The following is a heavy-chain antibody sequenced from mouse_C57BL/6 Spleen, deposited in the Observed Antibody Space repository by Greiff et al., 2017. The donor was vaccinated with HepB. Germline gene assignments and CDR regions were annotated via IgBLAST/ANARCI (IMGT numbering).Heavy chain of an antibody. Sequence: VMLVESGPGLVQPSQSLSITCTVSGFSLTSYGVHWVRQSPGKGLEWLGVIWSGGSTDYNAAFISRLSISKDNSKSQVFFKMNSLQADDTAIYYCANSNSTFYYAMDYWGQGTSVTVSS. D-gene: IGHD2-5*01. J-gene: IGHJ4*01. CDR3: ANSNSTFYYAMDY. V-gene: IGHV2-2*01. CDR1: GFSLTSYG. CDR2: IWSGGST.